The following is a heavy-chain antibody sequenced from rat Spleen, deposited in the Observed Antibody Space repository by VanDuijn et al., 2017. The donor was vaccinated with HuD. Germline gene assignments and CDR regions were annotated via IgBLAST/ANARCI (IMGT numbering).Heavy chain of an antibody. CDR3: ARHGTIAAIAHYFDY. CDR2: ISSGGGST. D-gene: IGHD1-2*01. Sequence: EVQLVESGGGLVQPGRSMKLSCVASGFTFNNYWMTWVRQAPGMGLEWVASISSGGGSTYYRDSVKGRFTISRDNAKTTLYLQMDSLRSEDTATYYCARHGTIAAIAHYFDYWGQGVMVTVSS. J-gene: IGHJ2*01. CDR1: GFTFNNYW. V-gene: IGHV5-25*01.